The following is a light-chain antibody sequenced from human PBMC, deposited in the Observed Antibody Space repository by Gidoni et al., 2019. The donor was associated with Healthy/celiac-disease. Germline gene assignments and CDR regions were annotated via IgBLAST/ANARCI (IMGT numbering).Light chain of an antibody. V-gene: IGKV3-11*01. CDR3: QQRSNWLT. CDR1: QSVSSY. J-gene: IGKJ4*01. Sequence: EIVLTKSPATLSLSPGERATLSCRASQSVSSYLAWYQQKPGQAPRLLSYDASNRATGIPARFSGSGSRTDFTLTISSLGPEDFAVYYCQQRSNWLTFGGGTKVEIK. CDR2: DAS.